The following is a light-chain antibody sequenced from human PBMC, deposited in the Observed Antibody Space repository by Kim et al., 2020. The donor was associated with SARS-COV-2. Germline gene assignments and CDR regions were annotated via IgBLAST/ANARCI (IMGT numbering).Light chain of an antibody. CDR3: QQYGYWRA. V-gene: IGKV3-15*01. CDR1: QYIGSG. J-gene: IGKJ5*01. CDR2: GAS. Sequence: SASPGEKATPSCNAIQYIGSGLSWYQQKPGHAPRVLIYGASTRAAGIPARFSGSGSGTEFTLTISSLQSDDFAIYYCQQYGYWRAFGQGTRLEIK.